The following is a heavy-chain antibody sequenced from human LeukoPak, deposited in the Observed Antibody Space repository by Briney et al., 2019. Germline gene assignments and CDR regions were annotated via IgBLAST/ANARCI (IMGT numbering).Heavy chain of an antibody. J-gene: IGHJ4*02. CDR3: ASCTDPSGFDY. CDR2: IYYSGDT. CDR1: DGAIAGYS. Sequence: SETLSLTCTVSDGAIAGYSWSWIRQPPGKGLEWIGYIYYSGDTNYNPSLQSRVTVSVDTSKNQFSLKLSSVTAADTAVYYCASCTDPSGFDYWGQGTLVTVSS. V-gene: IGHV4-59*12. D-gene: IGHD2-8*01.